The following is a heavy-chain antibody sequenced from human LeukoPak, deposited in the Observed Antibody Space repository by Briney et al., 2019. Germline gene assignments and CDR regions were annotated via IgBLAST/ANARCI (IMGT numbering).Heavy chain of an antibody. D-gene: IGHD3-10*01. Sequence: PSETLSLTCAVCGGSFSRYYWSWMRQPPGQGLEWIGEINQSGSTNYNPSLERRVTMSVDTSKNLDFLKLTSVTAADTAVYYCARGFPDKVSGNSRPTAGYFQQWARAPWSPSPQ. CDR3: ARGFPDKVSGNSRPTAGYFQQ. CDR1: GGSFSRYY. CDR2: INQSGST. J-gene: IGHJ1*01. V-gene: IGHV4-34*01.